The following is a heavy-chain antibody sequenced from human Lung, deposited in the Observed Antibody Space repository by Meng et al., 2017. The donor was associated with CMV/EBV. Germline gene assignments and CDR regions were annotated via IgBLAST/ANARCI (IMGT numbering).Heavy chain of an antibody. Sequence: QVQLVQSGAELQKPGASVKVSCKASGYTFGIFGITWVRQAPGQGLEWVGWISAGNGNTNYAQKFQGRVTLTTDTSTKTAYMVLRGLRSDDSAVYYCARAGAAVTTHFDFWGRGTLVTVSS. J-gene: IGHJ4*02. CDR2: ISAGNGNT. CDR3: ARAGAAVTTHFDF. CDR1: GYTFGIFG. V-gene: IGHV1-18*01. D-gene: IGHD4-17*01.